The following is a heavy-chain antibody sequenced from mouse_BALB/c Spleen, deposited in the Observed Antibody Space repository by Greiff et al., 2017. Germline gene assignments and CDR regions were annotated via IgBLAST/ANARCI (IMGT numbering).Heavy chain of an antibody. CDR2: ISSGGSYT. CDR3: ARQDYGSSYWYFDV. D-gene: IGHD1-1*01. J-gene: IGHJ1*01. Sequence: VQLKESGGDLVKPGGSLKLSCAASGFTFSSYGMSWVRQTPDKRLEWVATISSGGSYTYYPDSVKGRSTISRDNAKNTLYLQMSSLKSEDTAMYYCARQDYGSSYWYFDVWGAGTTVTVSS. V-gene: IGHV5-6*01. CDR1: GFTFSSYG.